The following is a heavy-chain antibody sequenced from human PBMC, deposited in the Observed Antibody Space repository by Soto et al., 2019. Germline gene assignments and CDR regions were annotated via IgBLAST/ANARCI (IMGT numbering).Heavy chain of an antibody. V-gene: IGHV4-31*03. CDR3: ARGVTMVRGVGLFYFDY. D-gene: IGHD3-10*01. J-gene: IGHJ4*02. Sequence: QVQLQESGPGLVKPSQTLSLTCTVSGGSISSGGYYWSWIRQHPGKGLEWIGYMYYSGSTYYNPSLKSRIPISVDTSKKTCSLKLSSVTAADTAVYSCARGVTMVRGVGLFYFDYWGQGTLVTVSS. CDR1: GGSISSGGYY. CDR2: MYYSGST.